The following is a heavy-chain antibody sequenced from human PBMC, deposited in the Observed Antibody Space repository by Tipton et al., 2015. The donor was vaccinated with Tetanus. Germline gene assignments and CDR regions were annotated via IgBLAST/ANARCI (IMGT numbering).Heavy chain of an antibody. V-gene: IGHV4-39*01. CDR3: ARQNSREVWLQKKWTMFFYGLDV. D-gene: IGHD3-10*02. CDR1: GGSISGSSFY. CDR2: IYHSGNT. Sequence: TLSLTCTVSGGSISGSSFYWGWIRQPPGKGLEWIGSIYHSGNTYYNSSLKSRVTISVDTSKNQISLTLSSVTAADTAVYYCARQNSREVWLQKKWTMFFYGLDVWGQGTTVTVSS. J-gene: IGHJ6*02.